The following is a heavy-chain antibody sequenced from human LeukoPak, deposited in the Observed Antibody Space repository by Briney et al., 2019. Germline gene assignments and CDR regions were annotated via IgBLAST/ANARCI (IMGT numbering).Heavy chain of an antibody. V-gene: IGHV1-69*05. CDR1: GGTFSSYA. CDR2: IIPIFGTA. Sequence: SVKVSCKASGGTFSSYAVSWVRQAPGQGLEWMGRIIPIFGTANYAQKFQGRVTITTDESTSTAYMELSSLRSEDTAVYYCARDYYDSSGYLDYWGQGTLVTVSS. D-gene: IGHD3-22*01. J-gene: IGHJ4*02. CDR3: ARDYYDSSGYLDY.